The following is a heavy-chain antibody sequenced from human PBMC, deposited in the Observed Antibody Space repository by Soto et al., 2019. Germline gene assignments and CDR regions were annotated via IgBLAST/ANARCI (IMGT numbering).Heavy chain of an antibody. CDR3: AKDPGYSNYYGIDV. V-gene: IGHV3-74*01. Sequence: GGSLRLSCAASGFTSSNYWMHWVRQAPGKGLVWVSRIKSDGSSTSYADSVKGRFTISRDNSKNTLFLQMDSLRAEDTAVYYCAKDPGYSNYYGIDVWGQGTTVTVSS. D-gene: IGHD4-4*01. J-gene: IGHJ6*02. CDR2: IKSDGSST. CDR1: GFTSSNYW.